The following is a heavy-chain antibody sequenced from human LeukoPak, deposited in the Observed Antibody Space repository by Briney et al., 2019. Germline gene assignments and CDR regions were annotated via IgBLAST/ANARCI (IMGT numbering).Heavy chain of an antibody. CDR3: ARGGDSRDRPDHDAFDI. CDR1: GFTFNNYA. Sequence: GGSLRLSCAASGFTFNNYAMTWVRQAPGKGLEWVSVVSGSGDNTNYADSVKGRFTISRDNSKNTLFLQMNSLRTEDTAVYYCARGGDSRDRPDHDAFDIWGQGTMVTVSS. D-gene: IGHD5-24*01. J-gene: IGHJ3*02. CDR2: VSGSGDNT. V-gene: IGHV3-23*01.